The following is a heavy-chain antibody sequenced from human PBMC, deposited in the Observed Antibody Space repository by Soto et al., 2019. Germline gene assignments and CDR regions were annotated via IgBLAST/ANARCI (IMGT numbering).Heavy chain of an antibody. CDR2: IIPIFGTA. CDR3: ARGPRPLGYCSSTSCYVGSAFDI. D-gene: IGHD2-2*01. Sequence: GASVKVSCKASGGTFSSYAISWVRQAPGQGLEWMGGIIPIFGTANYAQKFQGRVTITADESTSTAYMELSSLRSEDTAVYYCARGPRPLGYCSSTSCYVGSAFDIWGQGTMVT. V-gene: IGHV1-69*13. CDR1: GGTFSSYA. J-gene: IGHJ3*02.